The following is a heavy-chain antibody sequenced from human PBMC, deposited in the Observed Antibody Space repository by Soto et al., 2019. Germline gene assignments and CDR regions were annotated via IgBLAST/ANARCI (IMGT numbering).Heavy chain of an antibody. J-gene: IGHJ4*02. CDR1: GGSIGSGDYY. CDR2: IYYTGST. D-gene: IGHD3-22*01. CDR3: ARAFDDSSGYYGGLGY. V-gene: IGHV4-30-4*01. Sequence: QVQLQESGPGLVKPSQTLSLTCTVSGGSIGSGDYYWSWIRQPPGKVLAWIGYIYYTGSTYYNPSLKSRVSISVDTSKNQLSLKLTSVTAADTAVYYCARAFDDSSGYYGGLGYWGQGVLVTVSS.